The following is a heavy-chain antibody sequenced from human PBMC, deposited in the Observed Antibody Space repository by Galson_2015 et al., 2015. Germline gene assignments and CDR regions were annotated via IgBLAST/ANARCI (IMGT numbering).Heavy chain of an antibody. CDR1: GGSISSGSYY. V-gene: IGHV4-61*02. D-gene: IGHD2-2*01. CDR2: IYTSGST. Sequence: TLSLTCTVSGGSISSGSYYWSWIRQPAGKGLEWIGRIYTSGSTNYNPSLKRRVTISVDTSKNQFSLKLSSVTAADTAVYYCASFPRPRYCSSTSCRNQHYYYYYGMDVWGQGTTVTVSS. J-gene: IGHJ6*02. CDR3: ASFPRPRYCSSTSCRNQHYYYYYGMDV.